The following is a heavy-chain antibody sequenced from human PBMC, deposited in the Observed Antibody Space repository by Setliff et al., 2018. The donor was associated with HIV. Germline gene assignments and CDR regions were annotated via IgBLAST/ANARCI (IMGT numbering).Heavy chain of an antibody. CDR3: VRGKNWLDP. CDR2: INQDGSEQ. J-gene: IGHJ5*02. CDR1: QFAFKSYW. V-gene: IGHV3-7*03. Sequence: GGSLRLSCTASQFAFKSYWMTWVRQAPGKGLEWVANINQDGSEQNFVDSVTGRFTISRDNAKNSLYVQMNSLRVDDTAVYYCVRGKNWLDPWGQGTLVTVSS.